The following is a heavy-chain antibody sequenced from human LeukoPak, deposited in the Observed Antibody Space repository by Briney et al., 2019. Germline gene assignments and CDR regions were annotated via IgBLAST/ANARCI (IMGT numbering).Heavy chain of an antibody. V-gene: IGHV1-2*02. CDR1: GYTLTDYH. CDR3: ARYPLGYSGYLKD. Sequence: ASVKVSCKASGYTLTDYHMHWVRQAPGQGLEGLGWINANNGGGNYAQKFQGRITMTWDTSISTAYMELSRLRSDDTAVYYCARYPLGYSGYLKDWGQGTLVTVSS. J-gene: IGHJ4*02. D-gene: IGHD5-12*01. CDR2: INANNGGG.